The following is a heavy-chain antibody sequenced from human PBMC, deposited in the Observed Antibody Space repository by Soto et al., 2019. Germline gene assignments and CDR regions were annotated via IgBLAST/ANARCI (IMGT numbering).Heavy chain of an antibody. CDR1: GFTFSSYG. CDR2: ISYDGSNK. Sequence: GGSLRLSCAASGFTFSSYGMHWVRQAPGKXLEWVAVISYDGSNKYYADSVKGRFTISRGNSKNTLYLQMNSLRAEDTAVYYCAKDKNDFWSGYYPPYFDYWGQGTLVTVSS. V-gene: IGHV3-30*18. J-gene: IGHJ4*02. D-gene: IGHD3-3*01. CDR3: AKDKNDFWSGYYPPYFDY.